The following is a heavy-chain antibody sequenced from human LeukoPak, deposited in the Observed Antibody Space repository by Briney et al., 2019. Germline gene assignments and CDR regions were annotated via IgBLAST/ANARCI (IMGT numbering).Heavy chain of an antibody. V-gene: IGHV3-21*01. CDR3: ARVAVGAITFDY. CDR2: ISSSSSYI. J-gene: IGHJ4*02. Sequence: GGSLRLSCAASGFTFSSYSMNWVRQAPGKGLEWVSSISSSSSYIYYADSVKGRFTISRDNAKNSLYLQMNSLKAEDTAVYYCARVAVGAITFDYWGQGTLVTVSS. CDR1: GFTFSSYS. D-gene: IGHD1-26*01.